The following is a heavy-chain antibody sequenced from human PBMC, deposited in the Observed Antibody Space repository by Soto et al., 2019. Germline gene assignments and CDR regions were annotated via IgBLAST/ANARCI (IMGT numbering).Heavy chain of an antibody. Sequence: QLQLQESAPGLVQPSETLSLPGTVSVVSISSHGYFWGWIRQPPGKGLEWIGMISYSGSTYYIPYLKSRVTISADTSKNQLSLRLSSVTAADTAVFHCMNYNSGWKYWGQGTVVTVSS. D-gene: IGHD5-12*01. CDR1: VVSISSHGYF. V-gene: IGHV4-39*01. CDR2: ISYSGST. J-gene: IGHJ4*02. CDR3: MNYNSGWKY.